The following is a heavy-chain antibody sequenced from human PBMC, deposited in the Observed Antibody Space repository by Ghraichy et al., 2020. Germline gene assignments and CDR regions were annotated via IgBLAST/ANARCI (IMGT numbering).Heavy chain of an antibody. D-gene: IGHD1-1*01. V-gene: IGHV3-48*02. CDR3: AGDRCPDNNNDVCGIDV. J-gene: IGHJ6*02. Sequence: GGSLRLSCAASGFSFSNYTMNWVRQAPGKGLEWVSYISSSGSIIYYADSVKGRFTISRDNAKNSLYLQMNSLRDEDTAVYYCAGDRCPDNNNDVCGIDVCGQWTTVTV. CDR1: GFSFSNYT. CDR2: ISSSGSII.